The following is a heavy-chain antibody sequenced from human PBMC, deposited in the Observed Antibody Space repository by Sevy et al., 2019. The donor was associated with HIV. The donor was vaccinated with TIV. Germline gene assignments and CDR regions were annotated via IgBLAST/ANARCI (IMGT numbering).Heavy chain of an antibody. J-gene: IGHJ6*02. V-gene: IGHV3-30*02. CDR1: GFTFSTYG. CDR2: IRFDGTIQ. D-gene: IGHD2-2*01. Sequence: GGSLRISCAASGFTFSTYGMHWVRQAPGKGLEWVAFIRFDGTIQYYTDSVKGRLTISRDNSKNTLYLQMNSLRAEDTAVYFCAKVLHIVVVPAAIDYYYGMDVWGQGTTVTVSS. CDR3: AKVLHIVVVPAAIDYYYGMDV.